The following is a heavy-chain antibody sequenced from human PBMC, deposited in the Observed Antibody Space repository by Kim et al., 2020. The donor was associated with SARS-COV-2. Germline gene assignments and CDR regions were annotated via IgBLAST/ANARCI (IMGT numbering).Heavy chain of an antibody. J-gene: IGHJ4*01. CDR2: ISYDGSNR. CDR1: GFTFSSYG. V-gene: IGHV3-30*18. Sequence: GGSLRLSCAASGFTFSSYGMHWVRQAPGKGLEWVAVISYDGSNRYYADSVKGRFTISRDNSKNTLYLQMNSLRADDTAVYYCVKDIPFSPSYGDYDYWG. CDR3: VKDIPFSPSYGDYDY. D-gene: IGHD4-17*01.